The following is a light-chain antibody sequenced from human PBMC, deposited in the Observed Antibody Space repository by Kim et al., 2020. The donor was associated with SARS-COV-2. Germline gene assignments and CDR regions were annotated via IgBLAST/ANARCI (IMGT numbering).Light chain of an antibody. CDR2: SAS. J-gene: IGKJ4*01. V-gene: IGKV1-12*01. Sequence: DIQMTQSPSSVSASVGDRVTISCRASQGISTWLAWYQRKPGKAPKLLINSASILQSGVPARFSGSGSGTEFTLTISYLQPEDLASYFCQQAIRLPTTFGGGTKVDIK. CDR1: QGISTW. CDR3: QQAIRLPTT.